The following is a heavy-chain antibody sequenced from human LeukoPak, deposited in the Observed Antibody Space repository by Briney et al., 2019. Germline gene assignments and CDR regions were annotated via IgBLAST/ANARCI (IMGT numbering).Heavy chain of an antibody. J-gene: IGHJ4*02. CDR1: GYTFTGYY. V-gene: IGHV1-2*02. CDR2: INPNGGGT. Sequence: ASVKVSCKASGYTFTGYYTHWVRQAPGQGLEWMGWINPNGGGTNYAHKFQGRVTMTRDTSISTAYMELSSLRSDDTAVYYCAKVGYCSGGSCPYYFDLWGQGTLVTVSS. D-gene: IGHD2-15*01. CDR3: AKVGYCSGGSCPYYFDL.